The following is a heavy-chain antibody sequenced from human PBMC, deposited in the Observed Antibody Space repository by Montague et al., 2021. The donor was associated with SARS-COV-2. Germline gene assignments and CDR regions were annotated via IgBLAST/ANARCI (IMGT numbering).Heavy chain of an antibody. V-gene: IGHV4-30-4*08. D-gene: IGHD1-26*01. J-gene: IGHJ4*02. Sequence: TLSLTCSVSGGSISSYVYYWSWIPQPPGKGLEWIGYISYSRSAYYSPSLQSRSTISIDTSKNHFSLRLTSVTAADTAGYYCARVRANTAPDYWGQGTLVTVSS. CDR3: ARVRANTAPDY. CDR1: GGSISSYVYY. CDR2: ISYSRSA.